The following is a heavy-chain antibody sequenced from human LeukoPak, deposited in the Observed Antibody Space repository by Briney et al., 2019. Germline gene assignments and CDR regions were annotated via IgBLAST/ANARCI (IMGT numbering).Heavy chain of an antibody. CDR2: IIPIFGTA. D-gene: IGHD3-10*01. CDR3: ARELYASGLGDY. V-gene: IGHV1-69*05. J-gene: IGHJ4*02. Sequence: SVKVSCKASGGTFSSYAISWVRQAPGQGLEWMGGIIPIFGTANYAQKLQGRVTMTRDTSTSTAYMELRSLTSDDTAVYYCARELYASGLGDYWGQGTLVTVSS. CDR1: GGTFSSYA.